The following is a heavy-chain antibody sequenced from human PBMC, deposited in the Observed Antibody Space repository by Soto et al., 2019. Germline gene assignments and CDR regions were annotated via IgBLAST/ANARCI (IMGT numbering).Heavy chain of an antibody. V-gene: IGHV1-58*01. CDR2: IVVGSGNT. J-gene: IGHJ3*02. Sequence: SVKVSCKASGFTFTSSAVQWVRQARGQRLEWIGWIVVGSGNTNYAQKFQERVTITRDMSTSTAYMELSSLRSEDTAVYYCAAAGSSARHCSGGRCYGGWYAFDIWGQGKMVTVSS. CDR3: AAAGSSARHCSGGRCYGGWYAFDI. D-gene: IGHD2-15*01. CDR1: GFTFTSSA.